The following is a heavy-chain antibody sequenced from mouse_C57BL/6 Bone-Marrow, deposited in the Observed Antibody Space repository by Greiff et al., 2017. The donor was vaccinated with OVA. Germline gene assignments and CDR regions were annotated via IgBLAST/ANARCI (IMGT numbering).Heavy chain of an antibody. CDR3: ARSGIYYDLSWFAY. CDR2: IYPGSGST. D-gene: IGHD2-4*01. V-gene: IGHV1-55*01. Sequence: VQLQQPGAELVKPGASVKMSCKASGYTFTSYWITWVKQRPGQGLEWIGDIYPGSGSTNYNEKFKSKATLTVDTSSSTAYMQLSSLTSEDSAVYYCARSGIYYDLSWFAYWGQGTLVTVSA. J-gene: IGHJ3*01. CDR1: GYTFTSYW.